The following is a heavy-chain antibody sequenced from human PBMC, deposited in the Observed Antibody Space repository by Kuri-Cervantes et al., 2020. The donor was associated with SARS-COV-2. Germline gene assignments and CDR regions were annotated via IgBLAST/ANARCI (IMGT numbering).Heavy chain of an antibody. J-gene: IGHJ4*02. V-gene: IGHV3-74*01. Sequence: GGSLRLSCAASGFTFSSYWMSWVRQAPGKGLVWVSRINPDGSYTNNADSVKGRFTLSRDNAKNMLFLQMNSLRAEDTAAYYCVRDGDHWNFDYRGQGTLVTVSS. D-gene: IGHD1-1*01. CDR3: VRDGDHWNFDY. CDR2: INPDGSYT. CDR1: GFTFSSYW.